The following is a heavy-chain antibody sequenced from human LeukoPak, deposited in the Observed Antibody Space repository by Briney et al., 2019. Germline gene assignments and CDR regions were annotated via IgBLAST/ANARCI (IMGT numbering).Heavy chain of an antibody. J-gene: IGHJ4*02. CDR3: ARDYTSTPAVVGVFDY. V-gene: IGHV1-46*01. D-gene: IGHD2-15*01. CDR1: GYTFTSYY. Sequence: GASVKVSCKASGYTFTSYYMHWVRQAPGQGLEWMGIINPSGGSTSYAQKFQGRVTMTRDTSTSTVYMELSSLRSEDTDVYYCARDYTSTPAVVGVFDYWGQGTLVTVSS. CDR2: INPSGGST.